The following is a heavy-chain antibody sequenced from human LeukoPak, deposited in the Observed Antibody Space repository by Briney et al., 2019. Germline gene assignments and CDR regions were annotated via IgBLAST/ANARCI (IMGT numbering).Heavy chain of an antibody. Sequence: SETLSLTCTVSGGSISNYYWSWTRQPAGKGLEWIGRIHSSGTIHHNPSLNSRVTMSVDTSKNQFSLKLSYVTAADTAVYYCARTSATGATFFDYWGQGTLVTASS. D-gene: IGHD1-26*01. CDR2: IHSSGTI. CDR1: GGSISNYY. CDR3: ARTSATGATFFDY. J-gene: IGHJ4*02. V-gene: IGHV4-4*07.